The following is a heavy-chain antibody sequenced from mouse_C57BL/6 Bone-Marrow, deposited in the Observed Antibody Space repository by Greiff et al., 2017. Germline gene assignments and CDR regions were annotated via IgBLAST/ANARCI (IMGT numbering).Heavy chain of an antibody. Sequence: QVQLQQSGAELARPGASVKLSCKASGYTFTSYGISWVKQRTGQGLEWIGEISPRSGNTYYNEKFKGKATLTADKSSSTAYMELRSLTSEDSAVYFCARWGYDGYYDYAMDYWGQGTSVTVSS. CDR3: ARWGYDGYYDYAMDY. CDR1: GYTFTSYG. D-gene: IGHD2-3*01. V-gene: IGHV1-81*01. J-gene: IGHJ4*01. CDR2: ISPRSGNT.